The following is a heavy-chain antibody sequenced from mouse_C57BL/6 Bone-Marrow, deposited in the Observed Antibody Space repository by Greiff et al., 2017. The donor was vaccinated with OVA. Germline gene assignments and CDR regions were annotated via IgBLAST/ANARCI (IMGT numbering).Heavy chain of an antibody. Sequence: EVQGVESGGGLVKPGGSLKLSCAASGFTFSDYGMHWVRQAPEKGLEWVAYISSGSGTIYSADTVKGRFTISRDNAKNTLFLQMTSLRSEDTAMYYCARKTTVDPYWYFDVWGTGTTVTVSS. CDR3: ARKTTVDPYWYFDV. J-gene: IGHJ1*03. CDR1: GFTFSDYG. CDR2: ISSGSGTI. V-gene: IGHV5-17*01. D-gene: IGHD1-1*01.